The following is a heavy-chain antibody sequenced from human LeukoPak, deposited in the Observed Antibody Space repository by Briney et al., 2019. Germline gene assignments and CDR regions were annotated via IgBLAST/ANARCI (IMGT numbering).Heavy chain of an antibody. CDR1: GFTFSSYA. J-gene: IGHJ4*02. CDR3: ANPPTVTSLHY. D-gene: IGHD4-11*01. Sequence: GGSLRLSCAASGFTFSSYAMSWVRQAPGRGLEWLSSISGSGGNTYYADSVKGRFTISRDNSKNTLYLQMNSLRAEDTAIYYCANPPTVTSLHYWGQGTLVTVSS. V-gene: IGHV3-23*01. CDR2: ISGSGGNT.